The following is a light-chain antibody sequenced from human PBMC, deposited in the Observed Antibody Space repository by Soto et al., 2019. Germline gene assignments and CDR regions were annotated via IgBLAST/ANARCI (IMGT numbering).Light chain of an antibody. J-gene: IGKJ2*01. CDR3: QQYGGSPFT. Sequence: EIVLTQSPGTLSLSPRERATLSCRASQSIFNNYLAWYQQKPRQAPRLLVYGASFRATGMPDRFSGSGSGTDFTLTISRLEPEDFAVYYCQQYGGSPFTFGQRTRLEIK. CDR1: QSIFNNY. CDR2: GAS. V-gene: IGKV3-20*01.